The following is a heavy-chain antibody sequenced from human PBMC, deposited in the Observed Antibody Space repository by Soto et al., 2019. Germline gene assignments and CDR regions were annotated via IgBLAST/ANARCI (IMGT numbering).Heavy chain of an antibody. Sequence: PGGSLRLSCAAAGFTFSSYGMHWVRQAPGKGLEWVAVIWYDGSNKYYADSVKGRFTISRDNSKNTLYLQMNSLRAEDTAVYYCARDWGVAARPEWGVDYWGQGTLVT. D-gene: IGHD6-6*01. CDR3: ARDWGVAARPEWGVDY. CDR2: IWYDGSNK. CDR1: GFTFSSYG. V-gene: IGHV3-33*01. J-gene: IGHJ4*02.